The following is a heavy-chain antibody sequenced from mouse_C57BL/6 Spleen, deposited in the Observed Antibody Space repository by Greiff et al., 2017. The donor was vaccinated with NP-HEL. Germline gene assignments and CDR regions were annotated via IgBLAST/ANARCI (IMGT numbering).Heavy chain of an antibody. CDR2: ISSGSSTI. Sequence: EVQLVESGGGLVKPGGSLKLSCAASGFTFSDYGMHWVRQAPEKGLEWVAYISSGSSTIYYADTVKGRFTISRDNAKNTLFLQMTSLRSEDTAMYYCAREVWLRQGYFDYWGQGTTLTVSS. J-gene: IGHJ2*01. CDR3: AREVWLRQGYFDY. CDR1: GFTFSDYG. D-gene: IGHD2-2*01. V-gene: IGHV5-17*01.